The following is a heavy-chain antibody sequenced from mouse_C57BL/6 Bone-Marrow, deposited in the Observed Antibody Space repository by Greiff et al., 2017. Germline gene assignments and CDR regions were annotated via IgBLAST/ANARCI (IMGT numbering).Heavy chain of an antibody. Sequence: VQLQQSGAELAKPGASVKLSCTASGYTFTSYWMHWVKQRPGQGLEWIGYINPSSGYTKYNQKFKDKATLTADKSSSTAYMQLSSLTYEASAVYYCARAPYSNFFDYWGQGTTLTVSS. V-gene: IGHV1-7*01. CDR3: ARAPYSNFFDY. CDR2: INPSSGYT. J-gene: IGHJ2*01. D-gene: IGHD2-5*01. CDR1: GYTFTSYW.